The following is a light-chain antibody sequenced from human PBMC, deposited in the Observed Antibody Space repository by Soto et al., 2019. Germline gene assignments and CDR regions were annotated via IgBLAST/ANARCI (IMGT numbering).Light chain of an antibody. J-gene: IGLJ2*01. Sequence: QSVVTQPPSASGTPGQRVTISCSGSTSNIGSNPVNWYQHLPGTAPKVLIYSNNERPSGVPDRFFGSKSGTSASLAISGLQSEDEANYYCAAWDVSLNGVVFGGGTKLTVL. V-gene: IGLV1-44*01. CDR2: SNN. CDR1: TSNIGSNP. CDR3: AAWDVSLNGVV.